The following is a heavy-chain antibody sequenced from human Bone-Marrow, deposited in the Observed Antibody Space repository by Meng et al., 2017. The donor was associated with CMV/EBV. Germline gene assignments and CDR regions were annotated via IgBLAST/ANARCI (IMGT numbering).Heavy chain of an antibody. CDR2: IYYSGST. CDR1: GDSVSSGSHY. V-gene: IGHV4-61*03. J-gene: IGHJ4*02. D-gene: IGHD3-10*01. CDR3: AGTITMVRGVHFDY. Sequence: SGDSVSSGSHYCSWIRQRPGKGLEWIGYIYYSGSTNYNPSLKSRVTISVDMSKNHFSLKLSSVTAADTAVYYCAGTITMVRGVHFDYWGQGTLVTVSS.